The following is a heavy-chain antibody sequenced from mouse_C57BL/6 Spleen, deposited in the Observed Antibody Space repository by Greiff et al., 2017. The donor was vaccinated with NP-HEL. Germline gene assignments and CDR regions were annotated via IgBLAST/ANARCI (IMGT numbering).Heavy chain of an antibody. V-gene: IGHV1-50*01. J-gene: IGHJ3*01. Sequence: QVHVKQSGAELVKPGASVKLSCKASGYTFTSYWMQWVKQRPGQGLEWIGEIDPSDSYTNYNQKFKGKATLTVDTSSSTAYMQLSSLTSEDSAVYYCARGEATWFAYWGQGTLVTVSA. CDR1: GYTFTSYW. CDR2: IDPSDSYT. CDR3: ARGEATWFAY. D-gene: IGHD3-2*02.